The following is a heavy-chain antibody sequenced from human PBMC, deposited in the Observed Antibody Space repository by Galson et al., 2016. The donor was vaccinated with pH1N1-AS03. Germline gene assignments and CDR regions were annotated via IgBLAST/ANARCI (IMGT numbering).Heavy chain of an antibody. Sequence: SLRLSCAVSGFTFSSYAMGWVRQAPGKGLEWLAGIRGTGGSPFYADSVKGRVTISRDNSKNTVYLQMTSLRAEDTAVYYCATNALKVRVDYWGQGTLVTVSS. CDR1: GFTFSSYA. CDR3: ATNALKVRVDY. CDR2: IRGTGGSP. V-gene: IGHV3-23*01. D-gene: IGHD1-1*01. J-gene: IGHJ4*02.